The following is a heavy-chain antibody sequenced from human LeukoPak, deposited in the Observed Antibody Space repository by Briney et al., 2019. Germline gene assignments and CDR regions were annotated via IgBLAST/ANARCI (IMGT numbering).Heavy chain of an antibody. Sequence: PSETLSLTCAVSGYSISSGYYWGWIRQPPGKGLEWIGSIYHSGSTYNNPSLKSRVTISVDTSKNQFSLKLSSVTAADTAVYYCARLKFRTAMVIRIFDYWGQGTLVTVSS. J-gene: IGHJ4*02. CDR1: GYSISSGYY. V-gene: IGHV4-38-2*01. D-gene: IGHD5-18*01. CDR2: IYHSGST. CDR3: ARLKFRTAMVIRIFDY.